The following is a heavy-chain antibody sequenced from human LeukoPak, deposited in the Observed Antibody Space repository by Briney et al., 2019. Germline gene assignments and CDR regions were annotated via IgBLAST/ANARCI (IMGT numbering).Heavy chain of an antibody. CDR2: IYTSGIT. CDR3: ARTGNWGAFDI. J-gene: IGHJ3*02. D-gene: IGHD3-16*01. Sequence: PSETLSLXCTVSGGSISSGSYYWSWIRQPAGKGLEWIGRIYTSGITNYNPSLKSRVTISVDTSKNQFSLKLSSVTAADTAVYYCARTGNWGAFDIWGQGTMVTVSS. CDR1: GGSISSGSYY. V-gene: IGHV4-61*02.